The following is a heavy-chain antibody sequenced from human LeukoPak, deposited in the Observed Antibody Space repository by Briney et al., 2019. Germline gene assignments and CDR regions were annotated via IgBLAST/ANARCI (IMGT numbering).Heavy chain of an antibody. J-gene: IGHJ4*02. CDR3: AKHVASLYYYDSSGYGY. CDR2: ISGSGGST. V-gene: IGHV3-23*01. CDR1: GFTFSSYA. D-gene: IGHD3-22*01. Sequence: GGSLRLSCAASGFTFSSYAMGWVRQAPGKGVEGVSAISGSGGSTDYADPVKGRFTISRDNSKNTLYLQMNSLRAEDTAVYYRAKHVASLYYYDSSGYGYWGQGTLVTVSS.